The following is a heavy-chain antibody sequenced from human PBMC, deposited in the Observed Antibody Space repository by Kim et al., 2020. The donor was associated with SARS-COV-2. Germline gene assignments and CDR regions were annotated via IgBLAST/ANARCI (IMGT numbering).Heavy chain of an antibody. CDR3: ARDPLAYYDSSGPIDY. Sequence: GGSLRLSCAASGFTFSSYSMNWVRQAPGKGLEWVSSISSSSSYIYYADSVKGRFTISRDNAKNSLYLQMNSLRAEDTAVYYCARDPLAYYDSSGPIDYWGQGTLVTVSS. CDR2: ISSSSSYI. D-gene: IGHD3-22*01. J-gene: IGHJ4*02. V-gene: IGHV3-21*01. CDR1: GFTFSSYS.